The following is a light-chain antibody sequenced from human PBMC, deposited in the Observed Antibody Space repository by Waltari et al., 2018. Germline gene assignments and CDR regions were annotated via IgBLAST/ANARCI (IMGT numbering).Light chain of an antibody. CDR1: TSDVGGYTY. CDR3: SSYTSTTDLV. J-gene: IGLJ3*02. V-gene: IGLV2-14*01. CDR2: EVS. Sequence: QSALTQPASVSGSPGQSITISCTGTTSDVGGYTYVSWHQQHPGKAPKLIIFEVSYRPSGVSTRFSASKSGNTASLTISGLQPDDEADYYCSSYTSTTDLVFGGGTKVTVL.